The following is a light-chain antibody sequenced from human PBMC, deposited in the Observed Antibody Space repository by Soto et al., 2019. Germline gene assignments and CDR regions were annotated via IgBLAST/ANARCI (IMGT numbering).Light chain of an antibody. V-gene: IGLV2-14*01. Sequence: QSALTQPASVSGSPGQSITISCTGTSSDVGGYNYVSWYQQHPGKAPKLMIYEVSNLPSGVSNRFSGSKSGNTASLTISGLQAEEEADYYCSSYTSSSTPEVVFGGGTKLTVL. CDR3: SSYTSSSTPEVV. CDR1: SSDVGGYNY. J-gene: IGLJ2*01. CDR2: EVS.